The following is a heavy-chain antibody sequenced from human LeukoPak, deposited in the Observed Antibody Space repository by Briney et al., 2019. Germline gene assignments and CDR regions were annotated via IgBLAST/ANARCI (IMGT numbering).Heavy chain of an antibody. CDR3: ARPGRGAARGNWFDP. V-gene: IGHV4-34*01. CDR1: GGSFSGYY. D-gene: IGHD6-6*01. CDR2: INHSGST. Sequence: SETLSLTCAVYGGSFSGYYWSWIRQPPGKGLEWIGEINHSGSTNYNPSLKSRVTISVDTSKNQFSLKLSSVTAAGTAVYYCARPGRGAARGNWFDPWGQGTLVTVSS. J-gene: IGHJ5*02.